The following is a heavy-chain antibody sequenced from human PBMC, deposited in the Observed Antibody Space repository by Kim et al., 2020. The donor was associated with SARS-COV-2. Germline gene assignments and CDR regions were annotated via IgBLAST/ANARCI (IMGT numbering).Heavy chain of an antibody. CDR3: ARGRGFVVVPAARWVWFDP. J-gene: IGHJ5*02. D-gene: IGHD2-2*01. CDR2: INHSGST. V-gene: IGHV4-34*01. CDR1: GGSFSGYY. Sequence: SETLSLTCAVYGGSFSGYYWSWIRQPPGKGLEWIGEINHSGSTNYNPSLKSRVTISVDTSKNQFSLKLSSVTAADTAVYYCARGRGFVVVPAARWVWFDPWGQGTLVTVSS.